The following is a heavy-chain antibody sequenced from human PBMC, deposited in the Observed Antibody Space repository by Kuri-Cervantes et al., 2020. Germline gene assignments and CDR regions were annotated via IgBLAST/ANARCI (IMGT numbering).Heavy chain of an antibody. CDR2: IKQDGSET. CDR1: GFTFSSYS. V-gene: IGHV3-7*01. J-gene: IGHJ6*02. CDR3: ARVQLHKLHRDYYGMDV. Sequence: GESLKISCAASGFTFSSYSMSWVRQAPGKGLEWVANIKQDGSETYYVDSVKGRFTISRDNAKNSLYLQMNSLRAEDTAVYYCARVQLHKLHRDYYGMDVWGQGTTVTVSS. D-gene: IGHD2-2*01.